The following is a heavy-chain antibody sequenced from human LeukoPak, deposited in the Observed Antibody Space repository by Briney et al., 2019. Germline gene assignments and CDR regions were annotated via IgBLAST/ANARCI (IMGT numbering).Heavy chain of an antibody. V-gene: IGHV4-59*01. CDR1: DVSITDYY. CDR3: ARSVLWFGDLGY. J-gene: IGHJ4*02. D-gene: IGHD3-10*01. Sequence: YPSETLSLTCTVSDVSITDYYWNWVRQSPEKGLEWIGYVYHTGTPFYSPSLQSRVSISIDRFKNQFSLSLNSVTAADTAVYYCARSVLWFGDLGYWGQGILVTVSS. CDR2: VYHTGTP.